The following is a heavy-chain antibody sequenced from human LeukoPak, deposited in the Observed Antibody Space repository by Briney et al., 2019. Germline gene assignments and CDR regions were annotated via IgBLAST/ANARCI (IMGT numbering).Heavy chain of an antibody. V-gene: IGHV4-59*08. CDR2: IYYSGST. CDR3: ARLPLYYGSSGYSYYFDY. J-gene: IGHJ4*02. CDR1: GGSISSYY. D-gene: IGHD3-22*01. Sequence: SETLSLTCTVSGGSISSYYWSWIRQPPGKGLEWIGYIYYSGSTNYNPSLKSRVTISVDTSKNQFSLKLSPVTAADTAVYYCARLPLYYGSSGYSYYFDYWGQGTLVTVSS.